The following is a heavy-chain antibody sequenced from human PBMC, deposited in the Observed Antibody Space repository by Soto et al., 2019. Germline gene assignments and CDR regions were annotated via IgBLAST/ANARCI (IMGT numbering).Heavy chain of an antibody. D-gene: IGHD1-26*01. CDR3: AKEVTSGSYSHYYYGLDV. CDR1: GFTLSSYA. J-gene: IGHJ6*02. Sequence: EVQLLESGGGLVQPGGSLRLSCAASGFTLSSYAMSWVRQAPGKGLEWVSAISGSGNRTFHADSVKGRFTISRDNAKNALYLQMNSLRVEDTAVYYCAKEVTSGSYSHYYYGLDVWGQVTMVTVSS. V-gene: IGHV3-23*01. CDR2: ISGSGNRT.